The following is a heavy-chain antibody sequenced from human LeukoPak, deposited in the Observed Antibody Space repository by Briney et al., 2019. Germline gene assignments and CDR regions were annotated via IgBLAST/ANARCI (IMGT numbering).Heavy chain of an antibody. V-gene: IGHV3-11*01. CDR3: ARVVTRFVVNYYYYYMDV. CDR1: GFTFSDYY. Sequence: GGSLRLSCAASGFTFSDYYMSWIRQAPGKGLEWVSYISSSGSTIYYADSVRGRFTISRDNAKNSLYLQMNSLRAEDTAVYYCARVVTRFVVNYYYYYMDVWGKGTTVTVSS. D-gene: IGHD3-10*01. CDR2: ISSSGSTI. J-gene: IGHJ6*03.